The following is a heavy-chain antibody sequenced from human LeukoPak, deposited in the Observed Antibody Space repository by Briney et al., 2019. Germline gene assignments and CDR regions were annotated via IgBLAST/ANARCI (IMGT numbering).Heavy chain of an antibody. J-gene: IGHJ3*02. CDR1: GFSLSTSEVG. CDR2: IYWNDDR. D-gene: IGHD1-1*01. V-gene: IGHV2-5*01. Sequence: SGPTLVKPTQTLTLTCTFSGFSLSTSEVGVGWIRQPPGKALEWLALIYWNDDRRYRASLKNRLTITKDTSKIQVILTMTNMDPVDTATYYCAYVASADIRALGIPGFAFDIWGQGTMVTVSS. CDR3: AYVASADIRALGIPGFAFDI.